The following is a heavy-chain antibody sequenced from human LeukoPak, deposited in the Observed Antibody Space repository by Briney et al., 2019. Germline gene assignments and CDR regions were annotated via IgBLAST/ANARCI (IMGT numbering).Heavy chain of an antibody. CDR3: ARDLVVPPYNWFDP. Sequence: SETLSLTCTVSGGSISSYYWSWIRQPAGKGLEWIGRIYGSGSTNYNPSLKGRVAMSVDTSNNQFSLKLSSVTAADTAVYYCARDLVVPPYNWFDPWGQGTLVTVSS. D-gene: IGHD2-2*01. J-gene: IGHJ5*02. V-gene: IGHV4-4*07. CDR1: GGSISSYY. CDR2: IYGSGST.